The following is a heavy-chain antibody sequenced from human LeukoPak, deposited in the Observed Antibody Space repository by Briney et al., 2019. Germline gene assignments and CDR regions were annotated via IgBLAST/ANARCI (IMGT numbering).Heavy chain of an antibody. CDR2: ISTGSSYI. CDR3: ARDSTPYDSSGYCYDY. J-gene: IGHJ4*02. V-gene: IGHV3-21*01. CDR1: GFTFSTYG. D-gene: IGHD3-22*01. Sequence: GRSLRLSCSASGFTFSTYGMPWVRQAPGKGLEWVSSISTGSSYIYYADSVKGRFTISRENAKNSLYLQMNSLRAEDTAVYYCARDSTPYDSSGYCYDYWGQGTLVTVSS.